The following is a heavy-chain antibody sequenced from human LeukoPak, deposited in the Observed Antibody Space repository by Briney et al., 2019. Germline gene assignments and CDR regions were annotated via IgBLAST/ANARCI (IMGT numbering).Heavy chain of an antibody. Sequence: SVKVSCKASGSTFSSYAISWVRQAPGQGLEWMGGIIPIFGTANYAQKFQGRVTITADESTSTAYMELSSLRSEDTAVYYCARAGDYGGNSVYYFDYWGQGTLVTVSS. CDR3: ARAGDYGGNSVYYFDY. CDR2: IIPIFGTA. J-gene: IGHJ4*02. D-gene: IGHD4-23*01. CDR1: GSTFSSYA. V-gene: IGHV1-69*13.